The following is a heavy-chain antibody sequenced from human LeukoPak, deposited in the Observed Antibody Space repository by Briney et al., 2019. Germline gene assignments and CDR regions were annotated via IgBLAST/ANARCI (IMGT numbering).Heavy chain of an antibody. CDR2: IYYSGST. CDR3: ARVSGGTYPDY. V-gene: IGHV4-59*01. CDR1: GVSISSYY. Sequence: SETLSLTCTVSGVSISSYYWSWIRQPPGKGLEWVGYIYYSGSTNYNPSLKSRVTISVDTSKNQFSLKLSSVTAADTAVYYCARVSGGTYPDYWGQGTLVTVSP. D-gene: IGHD1-26*01. J-gene: IGHJ4*02.